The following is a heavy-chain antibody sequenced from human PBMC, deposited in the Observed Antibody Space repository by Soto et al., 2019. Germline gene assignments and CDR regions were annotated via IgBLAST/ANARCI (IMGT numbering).Heavy chain of an antibody. CDR1: GGAFSRYA. V-gene: IGHV1-69*01. J-gene: IGHJ3*01. D-gene: IGHD5-12*01. Sequence: VLLVQSGAEVKKPGSSVKVSCKASGGAFSRYAISWVRQAPGQGLERVGGIFPRYGTPVYAQKLQGRVTLTADEATIPAYMELSGLRYEDTAFYYCASDYEYQILEFAALDLWGQGTMVTVSS. CDR3: ASDYEYQILEFAALDL. CDR2: IFPRYGTP.